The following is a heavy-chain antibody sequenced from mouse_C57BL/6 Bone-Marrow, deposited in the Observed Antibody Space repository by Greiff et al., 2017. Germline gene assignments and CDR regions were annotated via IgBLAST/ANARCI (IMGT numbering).Heavy chain of an antibody. D-gene: IGHD2-2*01. CDR1: GYTFTGFG. CDR2: IYPRSGNT. V-gene: IGHV1-81*01. Sequence: VQLQESGAELARPGASVKLSCKASGYTFTGFGISWVKQRTGQGLEWIGEIYPRSGNTYYNEKFKGKATLAADKSSSTAYMELRSLTSDDSAFYFCARKAVMHGYDWGQGTLVTVSA. CDR3: ARKAVMHGYD. J-gene: IGHJ3*01.